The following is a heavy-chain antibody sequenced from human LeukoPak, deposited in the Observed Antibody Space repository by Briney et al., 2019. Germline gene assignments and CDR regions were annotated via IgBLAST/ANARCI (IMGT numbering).Heavy chain of an antibody. V-gene: IGHV5-51*01. CDR1: GYTFTDYW. CDR3: ARQYDGSSSYYHNWFDP. J-gene: IGHJ5*02. CDR2: IYPDDSDT. D-gene: IGHD3-22*01. Sequence: GESLKISCQASGYTFTDYWIGWVRQVPGKGLEWMGIIYPDDSDTRYSPSFRGQVTISVDKSISTAYLQWSSLQASDTAIYYCARQYDGSSSYYHNWFDPWGQGTLVTVSS.